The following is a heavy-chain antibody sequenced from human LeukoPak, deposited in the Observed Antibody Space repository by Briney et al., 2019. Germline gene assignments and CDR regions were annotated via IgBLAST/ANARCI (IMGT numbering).Heavy chain of an antibody. J-gene: IGHJ4*01. V-gene: IGHV3-9*01. CDR2: INWNGGSI. CDR1: GFNFQNYA. CDR3: AKDRGGDSYGIDY. Sequence: PGRSLRLSCAGSGFNFQNYAMHWVRQAPGKGLEWVSGINWNGGSIGNAGFVKGRFTISRDNAKKSLYLQMSGLTADDTALYYCAKDRGGDSYGIDYWGQGTLVTVSS. D-gene: IGHD3-10*01.